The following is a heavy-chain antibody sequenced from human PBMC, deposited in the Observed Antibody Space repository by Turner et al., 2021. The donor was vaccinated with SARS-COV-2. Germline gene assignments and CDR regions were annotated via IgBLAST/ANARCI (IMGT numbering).Heavy chain of an antibody. CDR3: AKGPDVVATIWGTLFSGTFDY. CDR1: GFTFSIYA. D-gene: IGHD5-12*01. V-gene: IGHV3-23*01. CDR2: ISGSGGST. Sequence: EVQLWESGGGFVQPGGSLRLSCAAPGFTFSIYAMSWVRQAPGKGVEWVSSISGSGGSTYYADSVKGRFTISRDNSKNTLYLQMNSLRAEDTAVYYCAKGPDVVATIWGTLFSGTFDYWGQGTLVTVSS. J-gene: IGHJ4*02.